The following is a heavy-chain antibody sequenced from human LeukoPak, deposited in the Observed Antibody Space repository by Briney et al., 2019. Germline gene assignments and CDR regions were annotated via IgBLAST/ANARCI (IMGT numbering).Heavy chain of an antibody. Sequence: GGSLRLSCAASGSTFSSYSMNWVRQAPGKGLEWVSYISSSSSTIYYADSVKGRFTISRDNAKNSLYLQMNSLRAEDTAVYYCARDRVTIFGVAPNDYWGQGTLVTVSS. CDR1: GSTFSSYS. CDR2: ISSSSSTI. CDR3: ARDRVTIFGVAPNDY. V-gene: IGHV3-48*01. D-gene: IGHD3-3*01. J-gene: IGHJ4*02.